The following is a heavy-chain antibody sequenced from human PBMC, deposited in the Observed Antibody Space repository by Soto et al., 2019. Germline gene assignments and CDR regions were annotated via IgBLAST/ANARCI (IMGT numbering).Heavy chain of an antibody. J-gene: IGHJ4*02. CDR2: ISGSGGST. Sequence: PGGSLRLSCAASGFTFSSYAMSWVRQAPGKGLEWVSAISGSGGSTYYADSVKGRFTISRDNSKNTLYLQMNSLRAEDTAVYYWAKGLSYGSGSYYKGWYYFDYWGQGTLVTVSS. V-gene: IGHV3-23*01. CDR3: AKGLSYGSGSYYKGWYYFDY. D-gene: IGHD3-10*01. CDR1: GFTFSSYA.